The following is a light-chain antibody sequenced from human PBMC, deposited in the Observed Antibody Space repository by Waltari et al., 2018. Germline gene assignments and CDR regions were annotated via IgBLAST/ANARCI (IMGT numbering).Light chain of an antibody. J-gene: IGKJ5*01. Sequence: EIVLTQSPGTLSLSPGERATLSCRASQSVTSTYLAWYQQKPGRSPRLLNYGASSRATGVPDRFSGGGSATDFTLTITRLEPEDFAVYYCQQYSQSPITFGQGTRLDNK. CDR2: GAS. V-gene: IGKV3-20*01. CDR1: QSVTSTY. CDR3: QQYSQSPIT.